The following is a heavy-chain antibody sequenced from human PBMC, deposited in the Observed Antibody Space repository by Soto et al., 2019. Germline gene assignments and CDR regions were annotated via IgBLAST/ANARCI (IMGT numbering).Heavy chain of an antibody. D-gene: IGHD3-9*01. CDR2: IFSTGTT. CDR1: GGSINNYY. CDR3: ARHPQVPYFQQGLDY. J-gene: IGHJ4*02. Sequence: SETLSLTCTVSGGSINNYYWSWIRQPPGKGLEWIAYIFSTGTTSYNPSLNSRVSASVDTSKNQVYLHLNSMTAADTAVYYCARHPQVPYFQQGLDYRGQAPLVTAPQ. V-gene: IGHV4-59*08.